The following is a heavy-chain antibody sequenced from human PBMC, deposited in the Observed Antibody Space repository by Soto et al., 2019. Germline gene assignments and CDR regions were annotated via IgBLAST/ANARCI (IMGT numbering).Heavy chain of an antibody. D-gene: IGHD5-12*01. CDR1: GFTFDDYA. V-gene: IGHV3-9*01. J-gene: IGHJ3*02. CDR2: ISWNSGSI. CDR3: AKDIGLNIVATILGNDAFDI. Sequence: PGGSMRLSCAASGFTFDDYAMHWVRQAPGKGLEWVSGISWNSGSIGYADSVKGRFTISRDNAKNSLYLQMNSLRAEDTALYYCAKDIGLNIVATILGNDAFDIWGQGTMVTVSS.